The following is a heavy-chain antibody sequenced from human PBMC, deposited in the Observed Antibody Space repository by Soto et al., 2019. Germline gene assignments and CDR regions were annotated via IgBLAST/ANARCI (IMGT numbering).Heavy chain of an antibody. Sequence: SETLSLTCTVSGGSISSGDYYWSWIRQPPGKGLEWIGYIYYSGSTYYNPSLKSRATISVDTSKNQFSLKLSSVTAADTAVYYCAREPSTTVVSYDAFDIWGQGTMVTVSS. CDR2: IYYSGST. CDR3: AREPSTTVVSYDAFDI. J-gene: IGHJ3*02. D-gene: IGHD4-17*01. CDR1: GGSISSGDYY. V-gene: IGHV4-30-4*01.